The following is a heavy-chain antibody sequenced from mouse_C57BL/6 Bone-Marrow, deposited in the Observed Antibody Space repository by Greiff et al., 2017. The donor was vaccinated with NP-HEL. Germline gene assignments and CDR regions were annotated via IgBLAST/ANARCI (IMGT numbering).Heavy chain of an antibody. CDR3: AREGGLRRRTYAMDY. Sequence: EVKLAESEGGLVQPGSSMKLSCTTSGFTFSDYYMAWVRQVPEKGLDWVANINYDGSSTYYLDSLKSRFIISRDNAKNILYLQMSSLKSEDTATYYCAREGGLRRRTYAMDYWGQGTSVTVSS. V-gene: IGHV5-16*01. CDR1: GFTFSDYY. CDR2: INYDGSST. D-gene: IGHD2-4*01. J-gene: IGHJ4*01.